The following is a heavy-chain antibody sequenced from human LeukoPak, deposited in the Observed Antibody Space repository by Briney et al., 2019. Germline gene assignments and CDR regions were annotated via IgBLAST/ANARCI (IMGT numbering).Heavy chain of an antibody. CDR3: ARVALYSGYDPGDY. CDR2: IYISGST. V-gene: IGHV4-30-4*08. J-gene: IGHJ4*02. Sequence: PSETLSLTCTVSGGSISSGDYYWSWIRQSPGKGLEWIGYIYISGSTYYNPSLKSRVTISVDTSKNQFSLKLSSVTAADTAVYYCARVALYSGYDPGDYWGQGTLVTVSS. CDR1: GGSISSGDYY. D-gene: IGHD5-12*01.